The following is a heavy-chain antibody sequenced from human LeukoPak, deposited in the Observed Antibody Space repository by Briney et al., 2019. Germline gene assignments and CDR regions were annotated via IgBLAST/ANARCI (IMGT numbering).Heavy chain of an antibody. CDR3: AGARGIAAAGTGSWFDP. V-gene: IGHV1-2*03. CDR2: INPNSGGT. J-gene: IGHJ5*02. CDR1: GYTFTGYY. D-gene: IGHD6-13*01. Sequence: LEASVKVSCKASGYTFTGYYMHWVRQAPGQGLEWMGWINPNSGGTNCAQKFQGRVTMTRDTSISTAYMELSRLRSDDTAVYYCAGARGIAAAGTGSWFDPWGQGTLVTVSS.